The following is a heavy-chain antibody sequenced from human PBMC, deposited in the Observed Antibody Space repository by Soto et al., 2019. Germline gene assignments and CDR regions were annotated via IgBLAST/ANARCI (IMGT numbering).Heavy chain of an antibody. Sequence: GESLQISCKGSGYSFNSYLIGWVRQMPVKGLEWMGIIYPGDSDTRYSPSFQGQVTISADKSISTAYLQWSSLKASDTAMYYCARIDPLTMIVLGYWGKGTRAAVSS. CDR3: ARIDPLTMIVLGY. D-gene: IGHD3-22*01. J-gene: IGHJ4*02. CDR2: IYPGDSDT. CDR1: GYSFNSYL. V-gene: IGHV5-51*01.